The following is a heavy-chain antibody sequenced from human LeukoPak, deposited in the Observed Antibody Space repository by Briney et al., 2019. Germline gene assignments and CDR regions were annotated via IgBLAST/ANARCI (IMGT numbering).Heavy chain of an antibody. D-gene: IGHD6-19*01. Sequence: SETLSLTCTVSGGSISSYYWSWIRQPPGKGLEWIGYIYYSGSTNYNPSLKSRVTISVDTSKNQFSLKLSSVTAADTAVYYCARVADTSGTYQPFDYWGQGTLVTVSS. CDR3: ARVADTSGTYQPFDY. J-gene: IGHJ4*02. CDR2: IYYSGST. CDR1: GGSISSYY. V-gene: IGHV4-59*01.